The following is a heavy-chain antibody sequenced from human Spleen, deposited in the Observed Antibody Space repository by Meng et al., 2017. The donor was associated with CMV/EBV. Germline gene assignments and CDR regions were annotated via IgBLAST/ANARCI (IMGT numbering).Heavy chain of an antibody. Sequence: QVQLVQSGAEVKKPGASVKVSCKASGYTFTGYYMHWVRQAPGQGLEWMGWINPNSGGTNYAQKFQGRVTMTRDTSISTAYMELSRLRSDDTAVYYCARGYSSGWYERDWFDPWGQGTLVTVSS. CDR1: GYTFTGYY. V-gene: IGHV1-2*02. CDR3: ARGYSSGWYERDWFDP. CDR2: INPNSGGT. J-gene: IGHJ5*02. D-gene: IGHD6-19*01.